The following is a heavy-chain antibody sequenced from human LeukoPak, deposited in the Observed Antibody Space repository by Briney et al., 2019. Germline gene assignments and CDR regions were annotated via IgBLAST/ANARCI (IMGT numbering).Heavy chain of an antibody. CDR2: ISGSGGST. V-gene: IGHV3-23*01. D-gene: IGHD3-10*01. CDR1: GFTFSSYG. J-gene: IGHJ4*02. CDR3: AKFPDRRRIGSGTYYNGIHFDY. Sequence: GGSLRLSCTASGFTFSSYGMSWVRQAPGKGLEWGSGISGSGGSTYYADSVKGRFTISRDNSKSTLYLQMNILRAEDTAVYYCAKFPDRRRIGSGTYYNGIHFDYWGQGTLVTVSS.